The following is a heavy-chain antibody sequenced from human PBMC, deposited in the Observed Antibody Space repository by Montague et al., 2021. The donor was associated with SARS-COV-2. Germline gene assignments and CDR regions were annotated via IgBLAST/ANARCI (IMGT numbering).Heavy chain of an antibody. J-gene: IGHJ6*03. CDR1: GGSFSTYS. CDR3: ARLGDGVVPSPIVGVGPYCSYFYREV. Sequence: SETLSLTCAVHGGSFSTYSWNWIRQHPAKGLEWIGEIHHGGSTNYNPSLKSRVTISADTSKNQFSLKLTPVAAADTAVYYCARLGDGVVPSPIVGVGPYCSYFYREVWGKGTTVTVSS. V-gene: IGHV4-34*01. D-gene: IGHD3-22*01. CDR2: IHHGGST.